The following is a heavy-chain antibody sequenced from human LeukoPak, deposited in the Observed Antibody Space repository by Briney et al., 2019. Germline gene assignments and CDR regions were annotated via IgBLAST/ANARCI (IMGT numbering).Heavy chain of an antibody. CDR3: TRDYDSSGYFDY. D-gene: IGHD3-22*01. CDR1: GFTFSSYA. J-gene: IGHJ4*02. V-gene: IGHV3-49*03. Sequence: GGSLRLSCAASGFTFSSYAMSWFRQAPGKGLEGVGFIRSKAYGGTTEYAASVKGRFTISRDDSKSIAYLQMNSLKTEDTAVYYCTRDYDSSGYFDYWGQGTLVTVSS. CDR2: IRSKAYGGTT.